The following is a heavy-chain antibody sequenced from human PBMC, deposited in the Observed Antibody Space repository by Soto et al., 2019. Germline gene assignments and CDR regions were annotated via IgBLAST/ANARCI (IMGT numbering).Heavy chain of an antibody. CDR2: ISGGGGST. Sequence: LRLSCAASGFTFSSYAMSWVRQAPGKGLEWVSAISGGGGSTYYADSVKGRFTISRDNSKNTLYLQMNSLRAEDTAVYYCAKARAQYYDFWSGYPVDYWGQGTLVTVSS. CDR1: GFTFSSYA. J-gene: IGHJ4*02. D-gene: IGHD3-3*01. CDR3: AKARAQYYDFWSGYPVDY. V-gene: IGHV3-23*01.